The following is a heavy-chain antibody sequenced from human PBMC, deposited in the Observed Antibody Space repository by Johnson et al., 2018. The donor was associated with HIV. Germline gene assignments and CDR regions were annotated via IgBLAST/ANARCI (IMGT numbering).Heavy chain of an antibody. V-gene: IGHV3-33*01. D-gene: IGHD3-22*01. Sequence: QVQLVESGGGVVQPGRSLRLSCAASGFTFNSYGMHWVRQAPGKGLEWVAVIWYDGSNKYYADSVKGRFTISRDNSKNTLYLQINSLRAEDTAVYYCAREARIVVVEPSDAFDIWGQGTMVTVSS. J-gene: IGHJ3*02. CDR2: IWYDGSNK. CDR3: AREARIVVVEPSDAFDI. CDR1: GFTFNSYG.